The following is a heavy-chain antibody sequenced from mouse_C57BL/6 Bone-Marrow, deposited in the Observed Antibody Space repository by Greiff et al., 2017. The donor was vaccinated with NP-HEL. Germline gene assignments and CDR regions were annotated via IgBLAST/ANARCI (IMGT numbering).Heavy chain of an antibody. CDR3: AREGDGYYVRAWFAY. J-gene: IGHJ3*01. CDR2: INPNNGGT. Sequence: VQLQQSGPELVKPGASVKISCKASGYTFTDYYMNWVKQSHGKSLEWIGDINPNNGGTSYNQKFKGKATLTVDKSSSTAYMELRSLTSEDSAVYYCAREGDGYYVRAWFAYWGQGTLVTVSA. D-gene: IGHD2-3*01. V-gene: IGHV1-26*01. CDR1: GYTFTDYY.